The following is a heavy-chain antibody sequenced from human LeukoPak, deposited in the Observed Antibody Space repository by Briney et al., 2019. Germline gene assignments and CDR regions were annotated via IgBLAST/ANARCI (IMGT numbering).Heavy chain of an antibody. D-gene: IGHD2-15*01. CDR2: IIPIFGTA. V-gene: IGHV1-69*13. Sequence: ASVKVPCKASGGTFSSYAISWVRQAPGQGLEWMGGIIPIFGTANYAQKFQGRVTITADESTSTAYMELSSLRSEDTAVYYCARGLGYCSGGSCYGRYFDYWGQGTLVTVSS. J-gene: IGHJ4*02. CDR3: ARGLGYCSGGSCYGRYFDY. CDR1: GGTFSSYA.